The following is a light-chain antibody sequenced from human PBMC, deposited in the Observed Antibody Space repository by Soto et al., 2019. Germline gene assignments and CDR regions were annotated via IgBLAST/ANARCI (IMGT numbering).Light chain of an antibody. CDR2: DNN. V-gene: IGLV1-40*01. CDR3: QSYDSSLSGYV. Sequence: QSVLTQPPSVYGAPGQRVTISCTGGSSNIGAGSAVHWYQQLPGTAPKLLMCDNNSRPSGVPDRFSGSKSGTSASLAITGLQAEDEADYYCQSYDSSLSGYVFGSGTKLTVL. CDR1: SSNIGAGSA. J-gene: IGLJ1*01.